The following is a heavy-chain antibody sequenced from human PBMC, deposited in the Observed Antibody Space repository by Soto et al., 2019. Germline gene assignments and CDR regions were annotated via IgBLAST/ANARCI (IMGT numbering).Heavy chain of an antibody. Sequence: SETLSLTCTVSGVSLSSGDYYWSWIRQPPGKGLEWIGYIYYSGSTYYNPSLKSRVTISVETSKNQFSLKLSSVTAADTAVYYCARGSYYYDSSGYYHYWGQETLVTVSS. CDR3: ARGSYYYDSSGYYHY. D-gene: IGHD3-22*01. J-gene: IGHJ4*02. V-gene: IGHV4-30-4*01. CDR1: GVSLSSGDYY. CDR2: IYYSGST.